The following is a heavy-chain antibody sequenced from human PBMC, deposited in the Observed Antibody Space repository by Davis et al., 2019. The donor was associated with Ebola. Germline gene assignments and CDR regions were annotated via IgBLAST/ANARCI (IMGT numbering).Heavy chain of an antibody. CDR1: GFTFSSIG. D-gene: IGHD2-2*01. CDR3: ARPLQDCTVTSCNPDY. CDR2: IWSDGSTK. V-gene: IGHV3-33*01. Sequence: PGGSLRLSCAASGFTFSSIGMHWVRQAPGKGLEWVALIWSDGSTKYYADSVKGRFTISRDNSKSTLYLQMDSLRAEDTAMYYCARPLQDCTVTSCNPDYWGQGTLVTVSS. J-gene: IGHJ4*02.